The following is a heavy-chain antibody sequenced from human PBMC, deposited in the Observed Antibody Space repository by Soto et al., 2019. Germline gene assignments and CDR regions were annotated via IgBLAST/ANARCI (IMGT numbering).Heavy chain of an antibody. CDR3: ARHISDYGGKYAFDI. D-gene: IGHD4-17*01. Sequence: PSETLSVTCTVAGGYIGSYYGSWIRQPPGKGLEWIGYIYYSGSTNYNPSLKSRVTISVDTSKNQFSLKLSSVTAADTAVYYCARHISDYGGKYAFDIWGQGTMVTVSS. J-gene: IGHJ3*02. V-gene: IGHV4-59*08. CDR1: GGYIGSYY. CDR2: IYYSGST.